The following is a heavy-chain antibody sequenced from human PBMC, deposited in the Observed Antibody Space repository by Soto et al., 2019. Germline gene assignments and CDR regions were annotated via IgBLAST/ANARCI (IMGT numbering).Heavy chain of an antibody. D-gene: IGHD3-16*01. Sequence: EVQLVESGGGVVQPGGSLRLSCAVSGFDFRHHHMDWVRQAPGKGLEWVGRSRYKADNYSPEYAASAKGRFTISRDESKSTLNLQMGSLLTEDLAVFYCVCWLWGIGHWGQGTLVTVSP. V-gene: IGHV3-72*01. CDR3: VCWLWGIGH. J-gene: IGHJ4*02. CDR2: SRYKADNYSP. CDR1: GFDFRHHH.